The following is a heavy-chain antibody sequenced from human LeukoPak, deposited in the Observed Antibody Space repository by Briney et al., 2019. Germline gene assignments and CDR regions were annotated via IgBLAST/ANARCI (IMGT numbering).Heavy chain of an antibody. CDR1: GFTFSSYA. V-gene: IGHV3-23*01. D-gene: IGHD3/OR15-3a*01. CDR2: IRSAVETT. Sequence: GGSLRLSCAASGFTFSSYAMSWVRQAPGKGLEWISGIRSAVETTHYADSVKGRFIISRDNSKNALSLQLNSLRPEDTALYYCAKHFCTGLDCSLFDSWGQGTLVTVSS. CDR3: AKHFCTGLDCSLFDS. J-gene: IGHJ4*02.